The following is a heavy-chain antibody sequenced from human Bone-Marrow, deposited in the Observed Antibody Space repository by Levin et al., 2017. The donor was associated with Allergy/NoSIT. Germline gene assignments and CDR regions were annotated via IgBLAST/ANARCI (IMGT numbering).Heavy chain of an antibody. V-gene: IGHV4-4*07. CDR3: ARDSAQSGSYWNWFDP. J-gene: IGHJ5*02. CDR1: GGSISSYY. Sequence: SETLSLTCTVSGGSISSYYWSWIRQPAGKGLEWIGRIYTSGSTNYNPSLKSRVTMSVDTSKNQFSLKLSSVTAADTAVYYCARDSAQSGSYWNWFDPWGQGTLVTVSS. CDR2: IYTSGST. D-gene: IGHD1-26*01.